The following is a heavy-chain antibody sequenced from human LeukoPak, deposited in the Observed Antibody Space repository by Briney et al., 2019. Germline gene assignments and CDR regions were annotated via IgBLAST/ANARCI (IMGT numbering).Heavy chain of an antibody. CDR2: ISESGST. Sequence: SETLSLTCTVSGGSISFYHWSWIRQSPGKDLEWIGDISESGSTNYMPSLKSRVTISVDTSNQFSLKLSSVTAADTAVYYCARAGSGWYGGRLFEFWGPGALVAVSS. CDR3: ARAGSGWYGGRLFEF. J-gene: IGHJ4*02. CDR1: GGSISFYH. D-gene: IGHD6-13*01. V-gene: IGHV4-59*01.